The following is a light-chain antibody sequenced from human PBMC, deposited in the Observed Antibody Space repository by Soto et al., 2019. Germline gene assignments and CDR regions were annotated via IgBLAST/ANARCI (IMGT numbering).Light chain of an antibody. J-gene: IGKJ4*01. CDR1: QSVSSSY. CDR3: QQLNSYPLT. CDR2: GAS. Sequence: EIVLTQSPGTLSLSPGERATLSCRASQSVSSSYLAWYQQKPGQPPRLLIYGASTRATGIPARFSGSGSGTEFTLTISSLQPEDFATYYCQQLNSYPLTFGGGTKVDI. V-gene: IGKV3D-7*01.